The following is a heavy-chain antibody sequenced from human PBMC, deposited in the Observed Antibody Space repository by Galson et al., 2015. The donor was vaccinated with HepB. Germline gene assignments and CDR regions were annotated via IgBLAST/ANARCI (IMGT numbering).Heavy chain of an antibody. CDR2: ILYDGSNK. CDR3: ARTRSRGIIGHSYYFDY. CDR1: GFTFSSYG. J-gene: IGHJ4*02. V-gene: IGHV3-30*04. Sequence: SLRLCCAASGFTFSSYGMHWVRQAPGKGLEWVAGILYDGSNKQYADSVKGRLTISRDNSKNTLYLQMNSLRGEDTAVYYCARTRSRGIIGHSYYFDYWGQGTLVTV. D-gene: IGHD3-10*01.